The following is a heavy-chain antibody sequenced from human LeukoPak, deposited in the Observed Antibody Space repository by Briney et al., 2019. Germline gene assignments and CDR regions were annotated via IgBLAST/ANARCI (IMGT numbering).Heavy chain of an antibody. D-gene: IGHD6-13*01. V-gene: IGHV6-1*01. CDR2: TYYRSKWYN. Sequence: SQTLSLTCAISGDSVSSNSAAWNWIRRSPSRDLEWLGRTYYRSKWYNDYAVSVKSRITINPDTSKNQFSLQLNSVTPEDTAVYYCARVGAKYSSSWYYFDYWGQGTLVTVSS. CDR3: ARVGAKYSSSWYYFDY. CDR1: GDSVSSNSAA. J-gene: IGHJ4*02.